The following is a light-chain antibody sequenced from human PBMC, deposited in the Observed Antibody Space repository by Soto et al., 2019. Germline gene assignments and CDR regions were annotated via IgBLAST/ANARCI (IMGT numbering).Light chain of an antibody. CDR2: WAS. V-gene: IGKV4-1*01. J-gene: IGKJ4*01. CDR3: QQYYSTLLT. CDR1: QSVLYSSNNKNY. Sequence: DIVMTQSPDSLAVSLGERATINCKSSQSVLYSSNNKNYLAWYQQKPGQPPKLLIYWASTRESGVPERFSGSGSGTDFTLTISSLQAEDVGVYYCQQYYSTLLTFGGGTKVEIK.